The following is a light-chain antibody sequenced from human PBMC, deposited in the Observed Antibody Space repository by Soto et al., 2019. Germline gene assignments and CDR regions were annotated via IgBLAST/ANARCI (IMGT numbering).Light chain of an antibody. J-gene: IGKJ5*01. CDR1: QSVSSY. CDR3: QQRSNKIT. V-gene: IGKV3-11*01. Sequence: EIVLTQSPATLSLSQGERATLSCRASQSVSSYLAWYQQEPGQASRLLIYDASTTATGIPARFSVIGSGTDFTLTIRSLQPEVFAVDYCQQRSNKITFGQGTKLDIK. CDR2: DAS.